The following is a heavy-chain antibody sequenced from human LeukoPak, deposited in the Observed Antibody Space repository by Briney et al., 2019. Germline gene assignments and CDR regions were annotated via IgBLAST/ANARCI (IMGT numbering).Heavy chain of an antibody. V-gene: IGHV1-24*01. CDR1: GYTLTELS. CDR3: ALEGYYDILTGYSN. J-gene: IGHJ4*02. CDR2: FDPEDGET. Sequence: ASVKVSCKVSGYTLTELSMHWVRQAPGKGLEWMGGFDPEDGETIYAQKFQGRVTMTEDTSTDTAYMELSSLRSEDTAVYYCALEGYYDILTGYSNWGREPWSPSPQ. D-gene: IGHD3-9*01.